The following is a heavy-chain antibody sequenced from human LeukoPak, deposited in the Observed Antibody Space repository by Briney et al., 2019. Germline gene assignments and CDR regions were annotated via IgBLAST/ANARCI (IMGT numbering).Heavy chain of an antibody. CDR1: GFTFSSYA. J-gene: IGHJ4*02. CDR3: AKRDSGYDSGWYYFDY. D-gene: IGHD6-13*01. Sequence: PGGSLRLSCAASGFTFSSYAMSWVRQAPGKGLEWVSAISGSGGSTWYADSVKGRFSISRDNSKNTLYLQMNSLRAEDTAIFYCAKRDSGYDSGWYYFDYWGQGTLVTVSS. CDR2: ISGSGGST. V-gene: IGHV3-23*01.